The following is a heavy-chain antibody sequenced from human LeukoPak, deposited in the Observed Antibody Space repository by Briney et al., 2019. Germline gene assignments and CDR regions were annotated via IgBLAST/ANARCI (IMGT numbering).Heavy chain of an antibody. J-gene: IGHJ4*02. CDR2: IKPDEGEK. CDR1: GFTFSSDW. V-gene: IGHV3-7*03. Sequence: TGGSLRLSCAASGFTFSSDWVIWVRQAPGKGLEWVANIKPDEGEKYYVDSVKGRFTISRDNSKNSLYLQMNSLKAEDTAVYYCARDGSNYNILTGYYSLWGQGAQVTVSS. CDR3: ARDGSNYNILTGYYSL. D-gene: IGHD3-9*01.